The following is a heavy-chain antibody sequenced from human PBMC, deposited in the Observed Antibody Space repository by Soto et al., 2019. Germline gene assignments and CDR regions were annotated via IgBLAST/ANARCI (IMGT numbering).Heavy chain of an antibody. J-gene: IGHJ6*03. CDR3: ARLPVHYDFWSGAVSFYHYMDV. Sequence: SETLSLTCAVYGGSLSGYYWSWVRQPPGRGLEWVGEINHSGSTNYNPSLKSRVTISVDTSKNQFSLKLSSVTAADTAVYYCARLPVHYDFWSGAVSFYHYMDVWGKGTTVTVSS. V-gene: IGHV4-34*01. CDR2: INHSGST. D-gene: IGHD3-3*01. CDR1: GGSLSGYY.